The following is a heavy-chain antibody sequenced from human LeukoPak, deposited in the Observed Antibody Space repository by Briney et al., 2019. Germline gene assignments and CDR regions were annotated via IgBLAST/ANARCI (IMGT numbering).Heavy chain of an antibody. CDR3: ARGVRYSSAWAFDY. J-gene: IGHJ4*02. CDR1: GFTFGDYG. D-gene: IGHD6-19*01. Sequence: PGGSLRLSCTASGFTFGDYGMSWVRQAPGKGLEWVGFIRSKAYGGTTEYAASVKGRFTIIRDDSKNSLYLQMNNLRTEDTAVYYCARGVRYSSAWAFDYWGQGTLVTVSS. CDR2: IRSKAYGGTT. V-gene: IGHV3-49*04.